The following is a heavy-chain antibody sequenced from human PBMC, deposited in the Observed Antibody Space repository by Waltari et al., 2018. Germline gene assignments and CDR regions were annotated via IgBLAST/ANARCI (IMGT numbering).Heavy chain of an antibody. V-gene: IGHV4-59*01. CDR2: IYYSGST. CDR3: ARVRTRIAARRGWFDP. Sequence: QVQLQESGPGLVKPSETLSLTCTVSGGSISSYYWSWIRQPPGKGLEWIGYIYYSGSTNSTPSLKSRVTISVDTSKNQVSLKLSSVTAADTAVYYCARVRTRIAARRGWFDPWGQGTLVTVSS. J-gene: IGHJ5*02. CDR1: GGSISSYY. D-gene: IGHD6-6*01.